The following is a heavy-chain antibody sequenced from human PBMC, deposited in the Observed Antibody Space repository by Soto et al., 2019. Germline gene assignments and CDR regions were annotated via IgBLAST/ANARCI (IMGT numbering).Heavy chain of an antibody. CDR2: IHSDGTT. V-gene: IGHV3-53*01. J-gene: IGHJ6*02. CDR1: GFSVSIYY. D-gene: IGHD6-13*01. CDR3: AKLDGSSWYYYYGMDV. Sequence: GGSLRLSCAASGFSVSIYYVTWVRQAPGKGLEWVSIIHSDGTTYYADSVKGRFTFSRDSSKNTVYLQMNSLRAEDTAVYYCAKLDGSSWYYYYGMDVWGQGTTVTVSS.